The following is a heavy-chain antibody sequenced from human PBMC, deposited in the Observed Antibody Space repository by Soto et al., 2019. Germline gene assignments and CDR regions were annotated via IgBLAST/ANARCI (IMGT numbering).Heavy chain of an antibody. Sequence: SETLSLTCTVSGGSVSSGSYYWSWIRQPPGKGLEWIGYIYYSGSTNYNPSLKSRVTISVDTSKNQFSLKLSSVTAADTAVYYCARTRSSSWTLNWFDPWGQGTMVTVSS. V-gene: IGHV4-61*01. CDR1: GGSVSSGSYY. D-gene: IGHD6-13*01. J-gene: IGHJ5*02. CDR3: ARTRSSSWTLNWFDP. CDR2: IYYSGST.